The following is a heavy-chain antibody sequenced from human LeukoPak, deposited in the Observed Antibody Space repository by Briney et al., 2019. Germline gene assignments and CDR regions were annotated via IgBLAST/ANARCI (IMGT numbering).Heavy chain of an antibody. CDR3: ARVRWLRRGDWFDP. CDR1: GYTFTGYY. V-gene: IGHV1-2*02. J-gene: IGHJ5*02. D-gene: IGHD6-19*01. CDR2: INPNSGGT. Sequence: ASVKVSCKASGYTFTGYYMHWVRQAPGQGLEWMGWINPNSGGTNYARKFQGRVTMTRDTSISTAYMELSRLRSDDTAVYYCARVRWLRRGDWFDPWGQGTLVTVSS.